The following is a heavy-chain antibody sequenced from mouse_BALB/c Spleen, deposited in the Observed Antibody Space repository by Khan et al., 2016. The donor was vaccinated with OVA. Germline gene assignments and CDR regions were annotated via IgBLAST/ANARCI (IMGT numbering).Heavy chain of an antibody. CDR1: GFTFSSFG. CDR2: MSSGSSTI. V-gene: IGHV5-17*02. D-gene: IGHD2-1*01. Sequence: EVQLVESGGGLVQPGGSRKLSCAASGFTFSSFGMHWVRQAPKKGLEWVAYMSSGSSTIYYVDTVKGRFTISRDNPKNTLFLQMTCLRSEDTAMYYCARSEGNFHGNFDVWGAGTSVTVSS. J-gene: IGHJ1*01. CDR3: ARSEGNFHGNFDV.